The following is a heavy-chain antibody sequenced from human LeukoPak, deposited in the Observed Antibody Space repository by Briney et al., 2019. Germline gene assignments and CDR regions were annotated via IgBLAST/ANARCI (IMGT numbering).Heavy chain of an antibody. D-gene: IGHD2-15*01. Sequence: GGSLRLSCAASGFTFSGYAMNWVRQAPGKGLEWVSGISGSGAGTYYADSVKGRFTISRDNSKNTLYLQMNSLRADDTAVYYCAKMVREFYTSSYYFDCWGQGRLVSVSS. CDR1: GFTFSGYA. CDR3: AKMVREFYTSSYYFDC. J-gene: IGHJ4*01. CDR2: ISGSGAGT. V-gene: IGHV3-23*01.